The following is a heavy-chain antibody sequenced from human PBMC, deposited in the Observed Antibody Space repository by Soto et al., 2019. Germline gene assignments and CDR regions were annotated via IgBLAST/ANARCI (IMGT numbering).Heavy chain of an antibody. CDR2: IKFDASQK. CDR3: ARHIGILTGTIDS. CDR1: GFSFFFYW. Sequence: WGSLRLSCAASGFSFFFYWIIFGRQSPGKGLEWVATIKFDASQKKYVDSVKGRFTMSRDNAKNSLFLQMNSLRADDTAVYYCARHIGILTGTIDSWGQGTLVTVSS. V-gene: IGHV3-7*03. D-gene: IGHD4-17*01. J-gene: IGHJ4*02.